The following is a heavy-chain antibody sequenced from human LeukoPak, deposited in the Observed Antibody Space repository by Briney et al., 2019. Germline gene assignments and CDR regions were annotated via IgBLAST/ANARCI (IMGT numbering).Heavy chain of an antibody. J-gene: IGHJ6*04. CDR1: GYSISSGYY. D-gene: IGHD3-10*01. V-gene: IGHV4-38-2*02. Sequence: SETLSLTCAVSGYSISSGYYWGSIRQPPGKGLEWIGSIYHSVSTYYNPSLKSRVTISVDTSKNQFSLKLSSVTAADTAVYYCARDDVVRGVITYYCGMDVWGKGTTVTVAT. CDR2: IYHSVST. CDR3: ARDDVVRGVITYYCGMDV.